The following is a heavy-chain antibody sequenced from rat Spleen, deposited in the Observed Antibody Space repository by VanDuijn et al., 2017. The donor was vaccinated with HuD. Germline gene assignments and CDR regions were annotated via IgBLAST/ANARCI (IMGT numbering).Heavy chain of an antibody. CDR1: VFSLTSYH. CDR3: ARNRAYYGYNGYFDY. CDR2: ISSGGST. Sequence: QVQLKESGPGLVQPSQTLSLTCTVSVFSLTSYHVSWVRQPPGKGLEWIAAISSGGSTYYNSALKSRMSITRDTSKSQVFLKMHSLQTEDTAMYFCARNRAYYGYNGYFDYWGQGVMVTVSS. D-gene: IGHD1-9*01. J-gene: IGHJ2*01. V-gene: IGHV2S12*01.